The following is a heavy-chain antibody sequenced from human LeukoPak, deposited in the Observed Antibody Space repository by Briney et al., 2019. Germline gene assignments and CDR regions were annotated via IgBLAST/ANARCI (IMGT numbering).Heavy chain of an antibody. J-gene: IGHJ4*02. CDR2: ISISSSYI. V-gene: IGHV3-21*04. Sequence: GGSLRLSCAASGFTFSGDSMNWVRQAPRRGLERVSSISISSSYIYYADSVKGRFTISRDNAKNSMYLQMNSLRAEDTAVYYCARDISYCGGDCAPYYFDYWGQGTLVTVSS. CDR3: ARDISYCGGDCAPYYFDY. D-gene: IGHD2-21*02. CDR1: GFTFSGDS.